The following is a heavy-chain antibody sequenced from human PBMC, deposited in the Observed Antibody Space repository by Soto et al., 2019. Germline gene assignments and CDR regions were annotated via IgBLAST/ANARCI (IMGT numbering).Heavy chain of an antibody. J-gene: IGHJ4*02. Sequence: QVQLVESGGGVVQPGRSLRRSCAASGFTFSSYAMHWVRQAPGKGLEWVAVISYDGSNKYYADSVKGRFTIARDNSKNTLYLQMNSLSAEDTAVYYCASGIVGATSEFTQNWGQGTLVTFSS. D-gene: IGHD1-26*01. V-gene: IGHV3-30-3*01. CDR1: GFTFSSYA. CDR3: ASGIVGATSEFTQN. CDR2: ISYDGSNK.